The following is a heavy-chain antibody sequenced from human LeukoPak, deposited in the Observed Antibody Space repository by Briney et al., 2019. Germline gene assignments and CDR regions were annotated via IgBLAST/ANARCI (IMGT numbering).Heavy chain of an antibody. CDR1: GFSVSDNY. V-gene: IGHV3-53*01. Sequence: PGGSLRLSCAASGFSVSDNYMSWVRQAPGKGLEWVSIIHSGGNIYYADSVKGRFTISRDNSQNTLYLQMNSLRAEDTAVYYCARDRGYAMDVWGQGTTVTVSS. CDR3: ARDRGYAMDV. J-gene: IGHJ6*02. D-gene: IGHD1-1*01. CDR2: IHSGGNI.